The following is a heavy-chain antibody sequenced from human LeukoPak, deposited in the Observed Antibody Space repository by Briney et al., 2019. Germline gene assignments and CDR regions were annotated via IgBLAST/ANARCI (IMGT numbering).Heavy chain of an antibody. D-gene: IGHD4-17*01. Sequence: SETLSLTCTVSGDSFTSYYRSWIRQPAGKGLEWIGRIYTSGATSYNPSLKSRVTMSVDVSQNQFSLKLSSVTAADTAVYYCARGTPVTPFDYWGQGTLVTVSS. V-gene: IGHV4-4*07. CDR1: GDSFTSYY. J-gene: IGHJ4*02. CDR3: ARGTPVTPFDY. CDR2: IYTSGAT.